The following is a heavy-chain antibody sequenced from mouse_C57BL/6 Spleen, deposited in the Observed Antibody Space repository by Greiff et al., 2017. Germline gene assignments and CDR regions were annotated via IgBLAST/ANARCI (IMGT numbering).Heavy chain of an antibody. J-gene: IGHJ2*01. CDR3: ARYEDGYPFDY. CDR2: IYPGDGDT. V-gene: IGHV1-80*01. CDR1: GYAFSSYW. Sequence: QVQLKESGAELVKPGASVKISCKASGYAFSSYWMNWVKQRPGKGLEWIGQIYPGDGDTNYNGKFKGKATLTADKSSSTAYMQLSSLTSEDSAVYFCARYEDGYPFDYWGQGTTLTVSS. D-gene: IGHD2-3*01.